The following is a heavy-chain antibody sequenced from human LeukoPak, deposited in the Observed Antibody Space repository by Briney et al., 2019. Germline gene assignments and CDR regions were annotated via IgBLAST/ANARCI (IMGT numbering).Heavy chain of an antibody. D-gene: IGHD6-6*01. CDR3: ARESIAARDFDY. CDR1: GFTFSSYG. Sequence: GRSLRLSCAASGFTFSSYGMHWVRQAPGKGLEWVAVIWYDGSNKYYADSVKGRFTISRDNSKSTLYLQMNSLRAEDTAVYYCARESIAARDFDYWGQGTLVTVSS. V-gene: IGHV3-33*01. J-gene: IGHJ4*02. CDR2: IWYDGSNK.